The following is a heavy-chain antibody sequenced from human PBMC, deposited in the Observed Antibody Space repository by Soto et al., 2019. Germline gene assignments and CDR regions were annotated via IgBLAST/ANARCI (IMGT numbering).Heavy chain of an antibody. J-gene: IGHJ4*02. CDR3: ARSIVGSYGDS. D-gene: IGHD2-21*01. CDR1: GGSISSGGYY. CDR2: IYYTGST. Sequence: QVQLQESGPGLVKPSQTLSLTCTVSGGSISSGGYYWSWIRQHPGKGLEWIAYIYYTGSTSYNPSLKIRVTISVDTSKNQFSLKLSSVTAADTALYYCARSIVGSYGDSWGQGTLVTVSS. V-gene: IGHV4-31*03.